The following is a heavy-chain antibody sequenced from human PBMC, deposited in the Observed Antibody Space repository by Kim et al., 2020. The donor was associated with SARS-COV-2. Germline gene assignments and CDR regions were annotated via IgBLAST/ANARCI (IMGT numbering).Heavy chain of an antibody. CDR1: GFTFSSYA. V-gene: IGHV3-30*04. Sequence: GWSLRLSCAASGFTFSSYAMHWVRQAPGKGLEWVAVISYDGSNKYYADSVKGRFTISRDNSKNTLYLQMNSLRAEDTAVYYCARGLGDIVLMVYAIPLCPDYWGQGTLVTVSS. CDR3: ARGLGDIVLMVYAIPLCPDY. D-gene: IGHD2-8*01. CDR2: ISYDGSNK. J-gene: IGHJ4*02.